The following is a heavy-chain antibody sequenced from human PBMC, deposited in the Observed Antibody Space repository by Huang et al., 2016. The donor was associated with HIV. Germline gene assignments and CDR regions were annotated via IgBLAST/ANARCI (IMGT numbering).Heavy chain of an antibody. D-gene: IGHD5-12*01. J-gene: IGHJ3*01. CDR1: GFSFANYA. V-gene: IGHV3-30-3*01. CDR2: ISNEGSSR. Sequence: QVQLVESGGGVVQPGRSLRLSCAASGFSFANYAMHWVLQAPGKRVGWVKFISNEGSSRYYADSVKGRFTISRDNFKNALYLQMNRLRGDDTAVYYCTREYTVAGAFDLWGQGTMVTVSS. CDR3: TREYTVAGAFDL.